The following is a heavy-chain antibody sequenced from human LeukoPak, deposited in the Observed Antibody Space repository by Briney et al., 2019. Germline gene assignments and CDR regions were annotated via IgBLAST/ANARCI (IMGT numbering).Heavy chain of an antibody. V-gene: IGHV4-39*01. CDR3: ARPRQSGYDPPHD. CDR1: GGSISSSSYY. Sequence: RPSETLSLTCTVSGGSISSSSYYWGWIRQPPGKGLEWIGSIYYSGSTYYNPSLKSRVTISVDTSKNQFSLKLSSVTAADTAVYYCARPRQSGYDPPHDWGQGTLVTVSS. D-gene: IGHD5-12*01. J-gene: IGHJ4*02. CDR2: IYYSGST.